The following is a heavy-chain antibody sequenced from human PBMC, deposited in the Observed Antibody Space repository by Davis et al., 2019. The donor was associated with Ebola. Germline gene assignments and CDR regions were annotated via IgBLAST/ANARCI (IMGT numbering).Heavy chain of an antibody. CDR2: IVPSFGST. CDR1: GGTFNRHG. Sequence: SVKVSCKASGGTFNRHGIAWMRQAPGQGLEWMGGIVPSFGSTIYAQKFHGRITLTADTSTSTAYMELSSLRSEDTAMYYCARPVQDRWFDPWGQGSLVIVSS. J-gene: IGHJ5*02. CDR3: ARPVQDRWFDP. V-gene: IGHV1-69*06.